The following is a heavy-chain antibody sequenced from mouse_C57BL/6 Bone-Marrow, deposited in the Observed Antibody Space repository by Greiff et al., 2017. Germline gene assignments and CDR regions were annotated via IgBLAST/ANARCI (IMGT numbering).Heavy chain of an antibody. CDR2: IDPENGDT. D-gene: IGHD1-1*01. V-gene: IGHV14-4*01. CDR3: AREETTVAPYYFDY. CDR1: GFNIKDDY. Sequence: VQLQQSGAELVRPGASVKLSCTASGFNIKDDYMHWVKQRPEQGLEWIGWIDPENGDTEYASKFQGKATLTVDKSSSTAYMELRSLTSEDSAVYYCAREETTVAPYYFDYWGQGTTLTVSS. J-gene: IGHJ2*01.